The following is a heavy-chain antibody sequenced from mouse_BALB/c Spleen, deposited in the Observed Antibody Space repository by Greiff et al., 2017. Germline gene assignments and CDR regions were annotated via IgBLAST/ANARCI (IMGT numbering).Heavy chain of an antibody. CDR2: ISSGGST. V-gene: IGHV5-6-5*01. Sequence: EVMLVESGGGLVKPGGSLKLSCAASGFTFSSYAMSWVRQTPERRLEWVASISSGGSTYYPDSVKGRFTISRDNARNILYLQMSSLRSEDTAMYYCASTMITTYYAMDYWGQGTSVTVSS. J-gene: IGHJ4*01. D-gene: IGHD2-4*01. CDR1: GFTFSSYA. CDR3: ASTMITTYYAMDY.